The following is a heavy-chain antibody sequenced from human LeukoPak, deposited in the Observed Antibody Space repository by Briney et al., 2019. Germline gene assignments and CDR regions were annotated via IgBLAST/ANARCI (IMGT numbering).Heavy chain of an antibody. Sequence: SETLSLTCTVSGGSISSYYWSWIRQPPGKGLEWIGYIYHSGSTNYNPSLKSRVTISVDTSKNQFSLKLSSVTAADTAVYYCTRGGCSSTSCCPPHWFDPWGQGTLVAVSS. CDR1: GGSISSYY. J-gene: IGHJ5*02. D-gene: IGHD2-2*01. V-gene: IGHV4-59*01. CDR2: IYHSGST. CDR3: TRGGCSSTSCCPPHWFDP.